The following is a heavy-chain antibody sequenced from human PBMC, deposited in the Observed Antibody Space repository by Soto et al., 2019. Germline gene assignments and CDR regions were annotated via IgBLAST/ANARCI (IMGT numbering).Heavy chain of an antibody. CDR3: ARHSLLWLGEFSPCFAP. Sequence: ASVKVSCKASGYTFTSYGISWVRQAPGQGLEWMGWISAYNGNTNYAQKLQGRVTMTTDTSTSTAYMELRSLRSDDTAVYYCARHSLLWLGEFSPCFAPWGQEPLVPVS. CDR1: GYTFTSYG. V-gene: IGHV1-18*01. J-gene: IGHJ5*02. D-gene: IGHD3-10*01. CDR2: ISAYNGNT.